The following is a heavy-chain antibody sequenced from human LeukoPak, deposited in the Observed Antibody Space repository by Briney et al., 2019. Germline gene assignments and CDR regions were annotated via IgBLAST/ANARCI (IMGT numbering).Heavy chain of an antibody. J-gene: IGHJ4*02. CDR3: GKHDSSSDY. CDR2: IRSDGSDK. CDR1: GFIFGTYG. D-gene: IGHD3-22*01. Sequence: PGGSLRLSCAASGFIFGTYGMHWVRQAPGKGLEWVAFIRSDGSDKSYAGSVMGRFTISRDNSKNTLYLQMNTLRAEDTAVYYCGKHDSSSDYCGQGALVTVSS. V-gene: IGHV3-30*02.